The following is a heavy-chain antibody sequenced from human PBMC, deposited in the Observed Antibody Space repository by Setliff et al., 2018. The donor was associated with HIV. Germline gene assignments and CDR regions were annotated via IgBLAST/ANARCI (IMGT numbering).Heavy chain of an antibody. CDR3: AIGSSNWPHRPNNYYFDY. CDR2: INAGNGDT. J-gene: IGHJ4*02. D-gene: IGHD6-13*01. V-gene: IGHV1-3*01. CDR1: GYTFTNYA. Sequence: EASVKVSCKASGYTFTNYAMHWVRQAPGQGLEWMGWINAGNGDTKSSQKFQGRVTITRDTSASTAYMELSSLRSEDTGVYYCAIGSSNWPHRPNNYYFDYWGQGTSVTVSS.